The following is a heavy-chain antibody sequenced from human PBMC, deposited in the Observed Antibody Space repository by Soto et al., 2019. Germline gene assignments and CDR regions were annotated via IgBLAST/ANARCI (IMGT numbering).Heavy chain of an antibody. CDR1: GVSLSTNGVS. D-gene: IGHD2-2*01. CDR3: TLSILVVPTTRNAFDL. CDR2: IYWDDDK. V-gene: IGHV2-5*02. Sequence: QITLKESGPTLVKPTQTLTLTRTFSGVSLSTNGVSVGWIRQPPGKALEWLALIYWDDDKRYSPSLKRRLIITKDTSKNQVVLVMTNMDPLDTATYYCTLSILVVPTTRNAFDLWGQGTMVTVSS. J-gene: IGHJ3*01.